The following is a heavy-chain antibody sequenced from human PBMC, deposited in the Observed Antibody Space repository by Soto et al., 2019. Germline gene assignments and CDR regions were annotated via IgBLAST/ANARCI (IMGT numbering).Heavy chain of an antibody. CDR2: ISGSDGKT. D-gene: IGHD3-3*01. J-gene: IGHJ4*02. V-gene: IGHV3-23*01. CDR1: GFSFGSYA. Sequence: PGGSLRLSCAASGFSFGSYALSWVRQAPGKGLEWVSTISGSDGKTFYADSVKGRFSISIDTSQSTLYLQMNSLRADDTAMYYCARWSYLDYWGQGTRVTVSS. CDR3: ARWSYLDY.